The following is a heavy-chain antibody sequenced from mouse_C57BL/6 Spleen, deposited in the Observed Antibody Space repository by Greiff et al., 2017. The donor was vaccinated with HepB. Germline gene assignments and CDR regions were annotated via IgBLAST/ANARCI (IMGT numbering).Heavy chain of an antibody. J-gene: IGHJ1*03. CDR3: ARWATGPYWYFDV. Sequence: QVHVKQSGAELVRPGTSVKLSCKASGYTFTSYWMHWVKQRPGQGLEWIGVIDPSDSYTNYNQKFKGKATLTVDTSSSTAYMQLSSLTSEDSAVYYCARWATGPYWYFDVWGTGTTVTVSS. V-gene: IGHV1-59*01. D-gene: IGHD3-1*01. CDR1: GYTFTSYW. CDR2: IDPSDSYT.